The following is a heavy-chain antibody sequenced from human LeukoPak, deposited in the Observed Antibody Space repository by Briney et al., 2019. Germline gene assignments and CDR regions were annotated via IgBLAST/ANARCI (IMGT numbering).Heavy chain of an antibody. V-gene: IGHV3-23*01. CDR1: GFTFSSYA. CDR3: ARDLSPQSGPPYGMDV. J-gene: IGHJ6*02. Sequence: GGSLRLSCAASGFTFSSYAMSWVRQAPGKGLEWVSAISGSGGSTYYADSVKGRFTISRDNAKNSLYLQMNSLRAEDTAVYYCARDLSPQSGPPYGMDVWGQGTTVTVSS. CDR2: ISGSGGST. D-gene: IGHD2/OR15-2a*01.